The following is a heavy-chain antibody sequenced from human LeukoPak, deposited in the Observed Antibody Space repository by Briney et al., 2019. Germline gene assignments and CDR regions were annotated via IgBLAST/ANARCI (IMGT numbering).Heavy chain of an antibody. V-gene: IGHV4-31*11. J-gene: IGHJ4*02. CDR3: ARAPWLHFDS. CDR1: GGSFSGYY. Sequence: SETLSLTCAVYGGSFSGYYWSWIRQHPGKGLEWIGYIYYTGSTYYNPSLKSRVTISLDTSKNQFSLKLSSLTAADTAVYFCARAPWLHFDSWGQGTLVTVSS. CDR2: IYYTGST. D-gene: IGHD5-24*01.